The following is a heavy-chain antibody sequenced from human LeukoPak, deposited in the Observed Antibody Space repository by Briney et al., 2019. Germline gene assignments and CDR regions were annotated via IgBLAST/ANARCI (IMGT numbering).Heavy chain of an antibody. CDR1: GGSPCSSTHY. D-gene: IGHD5-24*01. J-gene: IGHJ4*02. V-gene: IGHV4-39*07. CDR3: ASGFAGDGYAFDY. Sequence: SETLSLTCTLSGGSPCSSTHYWGCARQPPGKGLEWIGSFYYGGSTYYSPSLKSRVTISVDTSKNQFSLNLGSVTAADTAIYFCASGFAGDGYAFDYWGRGTLVTVSS. CDR2: FYYGGST.